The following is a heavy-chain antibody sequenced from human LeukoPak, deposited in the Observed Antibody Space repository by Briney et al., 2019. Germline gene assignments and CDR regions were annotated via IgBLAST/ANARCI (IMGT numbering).Heavy chain of an antibody. CDR2: MLDTVTT. V-gene: IGHV4-59*11. D-gene: IGHD5-18*01. J-gene: IGHJ4*02. CDR1: GGSMNSHY. CDR3: ATIKRGNIYGYFDF. Sequence: SETLSLTCTVSGGSMNSHYWSWIRQPPGNGLEWIGYMLDTVTTKDNPSLKSRFTLSADTSKNQFSLRLTSVTAADTAVYYCATIKRGNIYGYFDFWGQGILVTVSS.